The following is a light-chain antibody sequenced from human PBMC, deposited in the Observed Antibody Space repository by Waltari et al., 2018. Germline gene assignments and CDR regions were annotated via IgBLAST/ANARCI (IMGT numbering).Light chain of an antibody. V-gene: IGKV4-1*01. CDR3: QQYYDIPWT. J-gene: IGKJ1*01. CDR1: QCALYSSNSQNY. Sequence: DLVMIQSPDSLAVSLGERVTITCKSSQCALYSSNSQNYLAWYQQKPGQPPKLLIYWASARESGVPDRFSGSESGTDFTLTISSLQAEDVAVYYCQQYYDIPWTFGQGTKVEIK. CDR2: WAS.